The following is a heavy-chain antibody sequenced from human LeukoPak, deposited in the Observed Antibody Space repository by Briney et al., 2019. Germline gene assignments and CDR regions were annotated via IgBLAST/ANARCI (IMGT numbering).Heavy chain of an antibody. V-gene: IGHV1-46*01. CDR2: INPSGGST. CDR3: ARYYYGSGSYPYYCGMDV. J-gene: IGHJ6*02. D-gene: IGHD3-10*01. CDR1: GYTFTSYY. Sequence: ASVKVSCKASGYTFTSYYMHWVRQAPGQGLEWMGIINPSGGSTSYAQKFQGRVTMTRDTSTSTVYMELSSLRSEDTAVYYCARYYYGSGSYPYYCGMDVWGQGATVTVSS.